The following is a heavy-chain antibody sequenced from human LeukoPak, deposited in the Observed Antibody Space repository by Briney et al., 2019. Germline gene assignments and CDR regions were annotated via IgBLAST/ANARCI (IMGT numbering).Heavy chain of an antibody. CDR3: ATWDVGATPFVFDI. J-gene: IGHJ3*02. CDR1: GYTLTELS. V-gene: IGHV1-24*01. CDR2: FDPEDGET. D-gene: IGHD1-26*01. Sequence: ASAKVSCKVSGYTLTELSMHWVRQAPGKGLEWMGGFDPEDGETIYAQKFQGRVTMTEDTSTDTAYMELSSLRSEDTAVYYCATWDVGATPFVFDIWGQGTMVTVSS.